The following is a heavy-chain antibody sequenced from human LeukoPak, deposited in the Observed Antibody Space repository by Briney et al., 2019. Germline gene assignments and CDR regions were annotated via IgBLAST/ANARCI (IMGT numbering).Heavy chain of an antibody. V-gene: IGHV3-15*01. Sequence: PGGSLRLSCAAYGFTFSNAWMSWVRQAPGKGLEWVDRIKSKTDGGTTDYAAPVKGRFTISRDDSKNTLYLQMNSLKTEDTAVYYCTIVATIHSYYYYYGMDVWGQGTTVTVSS. J-gene: IGHJ6*02. CDR2: IKSKTDGGTT. CDR1: GFTFSNAW. CDR3: TIVATIHSYYYYYGMDV. D-gene: IGHD5-12*01.